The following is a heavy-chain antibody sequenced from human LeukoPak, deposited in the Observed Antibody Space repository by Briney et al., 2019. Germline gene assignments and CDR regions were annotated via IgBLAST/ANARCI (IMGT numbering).Heavy chain of an antibody. CDR1: GYSISSGYY. CDR3: ATNDFWSGYLGTDY. J-gene: IGHJ4*02. V-gene: IGHV4-38-2*01. CDR2: IYHSGNT. Sequence: PSETLSLTCAVSGYSISSGYYWGWIRQPPGKGLEWIGTIYHSGNTFYNPSLKSRVTISADTSKNQLSLKLSSVTAADTAVYYCATNDFWSGYLGTDYWGQGTLVTVSS. D-gene: IGHD3-3*01.